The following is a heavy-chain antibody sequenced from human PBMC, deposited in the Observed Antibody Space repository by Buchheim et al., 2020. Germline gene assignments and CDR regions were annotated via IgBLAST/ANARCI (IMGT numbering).Heavy chain of an antibody. D-gene: IGHD3-22*01. J-gene: IGHJ3*02. CDR2: IWYDGSNK. Sequence: QVQLVESGGGVVQPGRSLRLSCAASGFTFSSYGMHWVRQAPGKGLEWVAVIWYDGSNKYYADSVKGRFTISRDNSKNTLYLQMNSLGAEDTAVYYCARGFHQWLLQYDAFDIWGQGT. V-gene: IGHV3-33*01. CDR1: GFTFSSYG. CDR3: ARGFHQWLLQYDAFDI.